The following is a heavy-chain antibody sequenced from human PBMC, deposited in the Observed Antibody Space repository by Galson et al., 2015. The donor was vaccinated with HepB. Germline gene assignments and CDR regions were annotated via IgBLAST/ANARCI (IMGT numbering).Heavy chain of an antibody. CDR3: ARGHYLRGWLDY. J-gene: IGHJ4*02. Sequence: SLRLSCAVSGFSVSSNYMTWVRQAPGKGLEWVSVIYSGGSTYYRNSVKGRFTVSRDNSNNMLYLEMNSLGDEDTAVYYCARGHYLRGWLDYWGQGTLVTVSS. V-gene: IGHV3-66*01. D-gene: IGHD5-12*01. CDR1: GFSVSSNY. CDR2: IYSGGST.